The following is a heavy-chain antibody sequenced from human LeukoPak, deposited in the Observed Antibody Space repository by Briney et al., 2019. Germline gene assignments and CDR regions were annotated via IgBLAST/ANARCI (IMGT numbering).Heavy chain of an antibody. CDR2: IYYSGST. J-gene: IGHJ6*02. V-gene: IGHV4-59*01. D-gene: IGHD2-2*01. CDR1: GGSISSYY. CDR3: AGEGPAANYYYGMDV. Sequence: PSETLSLTCTVSGGSISSYYWSWIRQPPGKGLEWIGYIYYSGSTNYNPSLKSRVTISVGTSKNQFSLKLSSVTAADTAVYYCAGEGPAANYYYGMDVWGQGTTVTVSS.